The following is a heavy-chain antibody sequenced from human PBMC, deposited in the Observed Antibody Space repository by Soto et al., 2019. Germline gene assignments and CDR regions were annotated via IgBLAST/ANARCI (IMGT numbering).Heavy chain of an antibody. D-gene: IGHD2-21*01. V-gene: IGHV4-59*12. CDR3: ATLPPRIVVSLLPIPT. J-gene: IGHJ5*02. CDR1: GGSIRNNY. CDR2: IYYTGTS. Sequence: SETLSLTCTVSGGSIRNNYWSWIRQPPGKGLEWVGYIYYTGTSKYNPSLKSRVTISVDSSKNQFSLRLRSVTAADTAAYYCATLPPRIVVSLLPIPTWGQGILVTVSS.